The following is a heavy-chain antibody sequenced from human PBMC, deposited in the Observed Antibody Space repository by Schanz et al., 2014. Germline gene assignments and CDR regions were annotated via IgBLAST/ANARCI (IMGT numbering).Heavy chain of an antibody. CDR2: LFYGGSK. CDR1: GGSISDSGAY. CDR3: ARHNRVWFGKEGC. Sequence: QLQMQPSGPGLVRPWETLSLTCTVSGGSISDSGAYWGWFRQTPGKGLEWIANLFYGGSKYYNPSSESRVPMSVDASNTQSSLGWGSVTAADTGVYYCARHNRVWFGKEGCWGQGTLVTVSS. D-gene: IGHD3-10*01. J-gene: IGHJ4*02. V-gene: IGHV4-39*01.